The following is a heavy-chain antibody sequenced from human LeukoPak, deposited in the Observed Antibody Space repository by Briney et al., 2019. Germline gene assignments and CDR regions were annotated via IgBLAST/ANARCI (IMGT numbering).Heavy chain of an antibody. CDR3: ARDRGSSGYSAY. V-gene: IGHV1-2*02. D-gene: IGHD3-22*01. CDR2: INPNSGGT. CDR1: GYTFTGYY. Sequence: GASVKVSRKASGYTFTGYYMHWVRQAPGQGLEWMGWINPNSGGTNYAQKFQGRVTMTRDTSISTAYMEMSRLRSDDTAVYFCARDRGSSGYSAYWGQGTLVTVSS. J-gene: IGHJ4*02.